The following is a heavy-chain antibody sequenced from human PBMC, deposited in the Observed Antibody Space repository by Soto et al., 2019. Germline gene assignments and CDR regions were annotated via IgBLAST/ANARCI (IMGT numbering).Heavy chain of an antibody. D-gene: IGHD3-10*01. J-gene: IGHJ6*02. CDR1: GGSISSGGYY. Sequence: PSETLSLTCTVSGGSISSGGYYWSWIRQHPGKGLEWIGYIYYSGSTYYNPSLKSRVTISVDTSKNQFSLKLSSVTAADTAVYYCARDGTTMVGDYYYYYCMDVWGQGTTVTVSS. CDR3: ARDGTTMVGDYYYYYCMDV. CDR2: IYYSGST. V-gene: IGHV4-31*03.